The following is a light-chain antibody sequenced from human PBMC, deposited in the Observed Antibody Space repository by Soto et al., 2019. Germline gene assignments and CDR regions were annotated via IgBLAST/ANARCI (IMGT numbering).Light chain of an antibody. Sequence: DVVMTQSPLSLVVTLGQPASISCRSSESLVYSDGNTNLNWFQQRPGQSPRRLVYKVSNRDSGVPDRFGGSRSNSDLTLELRGLNSKDFGVFYGMHGLTFGRGIKLAI. CDR1: ESLVYSDGNTN. CDR2: KVS. CDR3: MHGLT. V-gene: IGKV2-30*01. J-gene: IGKJ1*01.